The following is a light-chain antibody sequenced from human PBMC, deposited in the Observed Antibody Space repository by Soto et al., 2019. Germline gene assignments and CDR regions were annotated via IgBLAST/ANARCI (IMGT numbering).Light chain of an antibody. Sequence: DIQMTQSPSSLSASVGDTVTITCRASQSISVHLTWYQQKPGKVPKLLIYAASNLQSGVPSSFSGSGSETDFALTISSLQPEDFATYLCQQSYITPYTGGEGTKLQIK. J-gene: IGKJ2*01. CDR3: QQSYITPYT. V-gene: IGKV1-39*01. CDR1: QSISVH. CDR2: AAS.